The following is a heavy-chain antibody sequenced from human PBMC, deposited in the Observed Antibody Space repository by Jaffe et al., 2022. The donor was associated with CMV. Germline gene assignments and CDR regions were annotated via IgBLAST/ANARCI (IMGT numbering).Heavy chain of an antibody. CDR3: AREVYGSAWTYGRYYYHHMAV. J-gene: IGHJ6*03. V-gene: IGHV1-69*09. D-gene: IGHD4-17*01. CDR2: IHPMLGIT. CDR1: AGTFSSFA. Sequence: QVQLVQSGAEVKKPGSSVTVSCKASAGTFSSFAITWVRQAPGRGLEWMGRIHPMLGITNYAQTFQDRVTITADKSTNTVYMELSSLVSEDTAVYYCAREVYGSAWTYGRYYYHHMAVWGTGTTVTVSS.